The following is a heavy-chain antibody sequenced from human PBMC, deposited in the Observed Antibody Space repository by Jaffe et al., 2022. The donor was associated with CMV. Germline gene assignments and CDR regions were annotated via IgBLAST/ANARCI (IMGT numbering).Heavy chain of an antibody. J-gene: IGHJ4*02. CDR3: VRPPHCRGERCTTY. CDR1: DDSIKSNSYY. CDR2: FSSGTNT. V-gene: IGHV4-39*01. Sequence: LQLEESGPRLVKPSETLSLTCTVSDDSIKSNSYYWGWIRQPPGRGLEWIGSFSSGTNTHYNPSLKSRVTISADTSKKQFSLTLTSVTALDTAVYYCVRPPHCRGERCTTYWGQGILVTVSS. D-gene: IGHD2-21*01.